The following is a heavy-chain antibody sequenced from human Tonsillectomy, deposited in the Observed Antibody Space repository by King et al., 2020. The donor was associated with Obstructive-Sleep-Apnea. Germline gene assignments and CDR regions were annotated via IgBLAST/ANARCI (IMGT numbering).Heavy chain of an antibody. D-gene: IGHD1-1*01. CDR1: GGSISSYY. Sequence: VQLQESGPGLVKPSETLSLTCTVSGGSISSYYWSWIRQPPGKGLEWIGYIYYSGSTNYNPSLKSRVTISVDTSKNQFSLKLSSVTAAYTAVYYCASGTHNYYFDYWGQGTLVTVSS. J-gene: IGHJ4*02. CDR2: IYYSGST. V-gene: IGHV4-59*08. CDR3: ASGTHNYYFDY.